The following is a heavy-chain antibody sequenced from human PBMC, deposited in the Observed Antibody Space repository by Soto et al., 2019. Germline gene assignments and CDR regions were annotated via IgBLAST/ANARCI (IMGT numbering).Heavy chain of an antibody. Sequence: GGSLRLSCAASGFTFSSYWMHWVRQAPGKGLVWVSRINSDGSSTSYADSVKGRLTISRDNAKNTLYLQMNSLRAEDTAVYYCARSARDDYGDYVGDYYYYGMDVWGQGTTVTVSS. CDR2: INSDGSST. D-gene: IGHD4-17*01. J-gene: IGHJ6*02. CDR1: GFTFSSYW. V-gene: IGHV3-74*01. CDR3: ARSARDDYGDYVGDYYYYGMDV.